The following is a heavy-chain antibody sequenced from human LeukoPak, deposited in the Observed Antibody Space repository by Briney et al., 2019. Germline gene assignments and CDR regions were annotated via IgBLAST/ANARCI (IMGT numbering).Heavy chain of an antibody. CDR3: ARRNIAAAGTDY. D-gene: IGHD6-13*01. CDR1: GFPFSSYW. J-gene: IGHJ4*02. V-gene: IGHV3-7*03. CDR2: IKQDGSKK. Sequence: GGSLRLSCVASGFPFSSYWMTRVRQAPGKGLEWVANIKQDGSKKSYVDSVKGRFTISRDNAKNSLYLQMNSLRAEDTAVYYCARRNIAAAGTDYWGQGTLVTVSS.